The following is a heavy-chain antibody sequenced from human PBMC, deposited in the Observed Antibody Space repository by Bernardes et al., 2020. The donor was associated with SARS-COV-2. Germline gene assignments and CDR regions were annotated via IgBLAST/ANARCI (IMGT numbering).Heavy chain of an antibody. J-gene: IGHJ2*01. CDR3: AKDQGYWGKFGL. Sequence: GGSLRLSCAASGFTFTVNGMHWFRQAPGKGLEWVAFLSQDATHKIYADSVKAPFTISRDISKTTLYLQMNGLRPEDTAIYFCAKDQGYWGKFGLWGRGTLVTVSS. CDR2: LSQDATHK. CDR1: GFTFTVNG. V-gene: IGHV3-30*02. D-gene: IGHD7-27*01.